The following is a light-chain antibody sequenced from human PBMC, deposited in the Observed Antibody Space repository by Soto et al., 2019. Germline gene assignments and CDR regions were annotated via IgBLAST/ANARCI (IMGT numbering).Light chain of an antibody. J-gene: IGKJ2*02. CDR3: QQYCRSPPCT. CDR1: QSVSSIY. CDR2: GTS. V-gene: IGKV3-20*01. Sequence: ELVLTQSPGTLSLSPVERATLSCRASQSVSSIYLAWYQQKPGQAPRLLIYGTSNRATGIPDRFSGSGSGTDFTHTISRLEPEDFAVYFCQQYCRSPPCTFVQGTKVEIK.